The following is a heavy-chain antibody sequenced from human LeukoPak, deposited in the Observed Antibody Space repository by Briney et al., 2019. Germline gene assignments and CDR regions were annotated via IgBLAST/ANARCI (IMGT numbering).Heavy chain of an antibody. CDR2: ISAYNGNT. J-gene: IGHJ4*02. CDR3: ARDSDSSGYYGFDY. CDR1: GYTFTSYG. Sequence: ASAKVSCKASGYTFTSYGISWVRQAPGQGLEWMGWISAYNGNTNYAQKLQGRVTMTTDTSTSTAYMELRSLRSDDTAVYYCARDSDSSGYYGFDYWGQGTLVTVSS. D-gene: IGHD3-22*01. V-gene: IGHV1-18*01.